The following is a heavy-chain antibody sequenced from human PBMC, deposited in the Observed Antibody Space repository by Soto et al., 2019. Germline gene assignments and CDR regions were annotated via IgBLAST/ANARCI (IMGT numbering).Heavy chain of an antibody. Sequence: SETLSLTCTVSGGSISSGFFYWSWIRQHPGKGLEWIGYIYYSGTTYYNPSLKSRLTISVDTSKNQFSLDLSSVTAADTAVYYCARDRSSYSSIDYCGQGTLVT. D-gene: IGHD3-3*01. CDR3: ARDRSSYSSIDY. CDR2: IYYSGTT. J-gene: IGHJ4*02. CDR1: GGSISSGFFY. V-gene: IGHV4-31*03.